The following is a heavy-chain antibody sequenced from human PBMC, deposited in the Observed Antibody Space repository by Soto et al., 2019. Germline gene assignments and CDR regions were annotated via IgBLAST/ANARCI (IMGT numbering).Heavy chain of an antibody. CDR2: ISYDGSGT. Sequence: QVQLVESGGGVVQPGRSLRLSCVGSAFTFSDYAIHWVRQAPGKGQDWVAAISYDGSGTYYADFVKGRFTISRDNSKNTLYLQMNSLRVEDTAVYYCARDARIGTDWYFDLLGRGTLVTGSS. CDR3: ARDARIGTDWYFDL. J-gene: IGHJ2*01. D-gene: IGHD1-26*01. CDR1: AFTFSDYA. V-gene: IGHV3-30-3*01.